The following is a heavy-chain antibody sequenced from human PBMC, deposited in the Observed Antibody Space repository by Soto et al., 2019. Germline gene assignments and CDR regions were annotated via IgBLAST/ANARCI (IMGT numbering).Heavy chain of an antibody. Sequence: QVQLVQSGAEVRKPGASVKVSGKTSGYPFTSYGITWGRRAPGKGPEWMGWFSAYNGKTSITQKSQGRVTMTTDTSTSTAYMELRSLRSDDTAVYYCARDRLIAVTGLLHYWGQGTLVTVSS. V-gene: IGHV1-18*01. D-gene: IGHD6-19*01. CDR1: GYPFTSYG. CDR2: FSAYNGKT. J-gene: IGHJ4*02. CDR3: ARDRLIAVTGLLHY.